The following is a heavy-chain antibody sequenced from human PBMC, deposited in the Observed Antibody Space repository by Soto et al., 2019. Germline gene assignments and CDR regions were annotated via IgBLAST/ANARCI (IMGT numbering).Heavy chain of an antibody. D-gene: IGHD4-17*01. V-gene: IGHV1-18*01. CDR2: ISAYNGNT. CDR1: GYTFTSYG. CDR3: AREPDDGDYEIDS. J-gene: IGHJ4*02. Sequence: QVQLVQSGAAVKKPGASVQVSCKASGYTFTSYGIRWVRQAPGQGLEWMEWISAYNGNTNYAQKLQGRVTMTTDTSKSTAYMELRSRRSDDTAVYYCAREPDDGDYEIDSWGQGTLVTVSS.